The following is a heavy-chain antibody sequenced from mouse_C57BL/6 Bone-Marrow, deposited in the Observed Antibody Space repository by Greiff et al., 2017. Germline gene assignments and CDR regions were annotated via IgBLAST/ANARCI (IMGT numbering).Heavy chain of an antibody. Sequence: VQVVESGAELVRPGASVKLSCKASGYTFTDYYINWVKQRPGQGLEWIARIYPGSGNTYYNEKFKGKATLTAEKSSSTAYMQLSSLTSEDSAVYFCAMGYYGRGPYWYFDVWGTGTTVTVSS. V-gene: IGHV1-76*01. CDR1: GYTFTDYY. J-gene: IGHJ1*03. D-gene: IGHD1-1*01. CDR3: AMGYYGRGPYWYFDV. CDR2: IYPGSGNT.